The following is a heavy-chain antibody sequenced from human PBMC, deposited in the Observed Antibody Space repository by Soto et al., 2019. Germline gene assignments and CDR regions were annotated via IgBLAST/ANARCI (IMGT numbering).Heavy chain of an antibody. D-gene: IGHD4-17*01. CDR2: ISASGDTI. Sequence: VQLVESGGGLVQPGGSLRLSCAVSGLAFRNSYMSWIRQAPGKGLEWVSFISASGDTIYYADSVKGRFAISRDNAKNSLFLQMNSLRAEDTAVYYCARGHYDLAYWGQGTLVTVSS. J-gene: IGHJ4*02. CDR1: GLAFRNSY. V-gene: IGHV3-11*01. CDR3: ARGHYDLAY.